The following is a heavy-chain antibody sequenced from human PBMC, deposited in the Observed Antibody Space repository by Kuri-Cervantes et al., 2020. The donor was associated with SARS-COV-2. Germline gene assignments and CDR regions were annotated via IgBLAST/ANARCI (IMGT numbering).Heavy chain of an antibody. D-gene: IGHD4/OR15-4a*01. CDR2: INHSGST. V-gene: IGHV4-34*01. CDR1: GGSFSGYY. CDR3: ARDPNANHNSWFDP. Sequence: SQTLSLTCAVYGGSFSGYYWSWIRQPPGKGLEWIGEINHSGSTNYNPSLKSRVTISVDTSKNQFSLKLSSVTAADTAVYYCARDPNANHNSWFDPWGQGTLVTVSS. J-gene: IGHJ5*02.